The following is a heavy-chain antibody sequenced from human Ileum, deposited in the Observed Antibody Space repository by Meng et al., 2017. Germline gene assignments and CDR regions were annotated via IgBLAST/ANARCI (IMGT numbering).Heavy chain of an antibody. J-gene: IGHJ4*02. CDR3: ARAWSSSWSFLDF. CDR2: INRGGNT. D-gene: IGHD6-13*01. V-gene: IGHV4-34*01. CDR1: GGSFSGYY. Sequence: QVQLLQGGAGLLKPSETLSRTCAVSGGSFSGYYWTWIRQSPGKGLEWIGEINRGGNTNYNPSLKSRITMSVDTSKNQFFLNLTSVTPANTAVYYCARAWSSSWSFLDFWGQGGLVTVSS.